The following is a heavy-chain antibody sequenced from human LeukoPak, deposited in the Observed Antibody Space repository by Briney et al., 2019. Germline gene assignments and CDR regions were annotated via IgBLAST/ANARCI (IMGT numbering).Heavy chain of an antibody. V-gene: IGHV3-74*01. CDR1: GFTFSSYW. CDR2: INSDGSST. Sequence: GGSLRLSYAASGFTFSSYWMHWVRQAPGKGLVWVSRINSDGSSTSYADSVKGRFTISRDSAKNTLYLQMNSLRAEDTAVYYCARSPYYYDSSGYLPYWGQGTLVTVSS. J-gene: IGHJ4*02. CDR3: ARSPYYYDSSGYLPY. D-gene: IGHD3-22*01.